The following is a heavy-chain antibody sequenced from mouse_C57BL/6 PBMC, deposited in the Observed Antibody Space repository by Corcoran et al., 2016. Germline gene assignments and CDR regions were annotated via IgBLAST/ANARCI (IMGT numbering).Heavy chain of an antibody. J-gene: IGHJ2*01. D-gene: IGHD2-3*01. CDR2: INPNNGGT. V-gene: IGHV1-26*01. CDR3: ARWLLQNYFDY. CDR1: GYTFTDYY. Sequence: EVQLQQSGPELVKPGASVKLSCKASGYTFTDYYMNWVKQSHGKSLEWIGDINPNNGGTSYNQKFKGKATLTVDKSSSTAYMELRSLTSEDSAVYYCARWLLQNYFDYWGQGTTLTVSS.